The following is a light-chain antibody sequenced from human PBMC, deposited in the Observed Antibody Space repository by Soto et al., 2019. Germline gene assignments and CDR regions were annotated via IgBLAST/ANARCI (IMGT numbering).Light chain of an antibody. J-gene: IGKJ4*01. CDR3: QQFSSYTLT. CDR2: DAS. CDR1: QSISIN. Sequence: IVLTQSPGTLSLSPGDRVTLSCRASQSISINLAWYQHKPGQAPRLLIYDASSRATGIPDRFSGGGSGTDGTLTISRLEHEDGAVYYCQQFSSYTLTFGGGTKVDIK. V-gene: IGKV3-20*01.